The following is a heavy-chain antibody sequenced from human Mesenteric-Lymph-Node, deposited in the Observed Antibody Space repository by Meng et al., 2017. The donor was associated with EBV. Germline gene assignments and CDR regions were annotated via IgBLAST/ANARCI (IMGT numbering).Heavy chain of an antibody. Sequence: PLQQVGAGLLKPSETLSLTCSVYGGSFSGYYWSWIRQPPGKGLEWIGEINHSGSTNYNPSLKSRVTISVDTSKNQFSLKLSSVTAADTAVYYCARKEQQLVHYFDYWGQGTLVTVSS. D-gene: IGHD6-13*01. V-gene: IGHV4-34*01. CDR2: INHSGST. J-gene: IGHJ4*02. CDR1: GGSFSGYY. CDR3: ARKEQQLVHYFDY.